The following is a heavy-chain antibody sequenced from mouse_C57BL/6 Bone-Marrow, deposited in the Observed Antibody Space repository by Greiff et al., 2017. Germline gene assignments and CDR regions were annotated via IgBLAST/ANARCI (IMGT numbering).Heavy chain of an antibody. V-gene: IGHV1-61*01. J-gene: IGHJ4*01. CDR1: GYTFTSYW. Sequence: QVQLQQPGAELVRPGSSVKLSCKASGYTFTSYWMDWVKQRPGQGLEWIGNIYPSDSETHYNQKFKDKATLTVAKSSSTAYMQLSSLTSEDSAVYYCARSVLLYHYYAMDYWGQGTSVTVSS. CDR2: IYPSDSET. CDR3: ARSVLLYHYYAMDY. D-gene: IGHD1-1*01.